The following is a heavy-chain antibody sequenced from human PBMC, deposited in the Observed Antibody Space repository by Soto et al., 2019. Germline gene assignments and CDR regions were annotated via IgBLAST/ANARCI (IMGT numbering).Heavy chain of an antibody. V-gene: IGHV5-51*01. Sequence: GESLKISCKGSGYSFTSYWIGWVRQMPGKGLEWMGIIYPGDSDTRYSPSFQGQVTISADKSISTAYLQWSSLKASDTAMYYCARHRGSSSWDSRTYYYYYYMDVWGKGTTVTVSS. CDR3: ARHRGSSSWDSRTYYYYYYMDV. D-gene: IGHD6-13*01. J-gene: IGHJ6*03. CDR1: GYSFTSYW. CDR2: IYPGDSDT.